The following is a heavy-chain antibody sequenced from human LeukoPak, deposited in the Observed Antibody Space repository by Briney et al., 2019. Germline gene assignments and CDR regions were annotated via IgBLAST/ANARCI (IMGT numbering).Heavy chain of an antibody. J-gene: IGHJ6*02. V-gene: IGHV3-7*03. CDR1: GFSFSSYW. Sequence: GGSLRLSCEASGFSFSSYWMNWVRRAPGKGLEWLANIKEDGRKKYYVDSVKGRFTISRHNAKNSLYLQMDSLGAEDTAVYYCARDPGRQYSSVADVWGQGTTVTVSS. D-gene: IGHD6-19*01. CDR2: IKEDGRKK. CDR3: ARDPGRQYSSVADV.